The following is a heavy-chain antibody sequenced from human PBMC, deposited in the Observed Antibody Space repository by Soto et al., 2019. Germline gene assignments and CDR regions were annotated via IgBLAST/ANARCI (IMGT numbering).Heavy chain of an antibody. D-gene: IGHD5-12*01. CDR1: GDSVSSNTAS. CDR3: AKGDNLGPKTGYAFDP. J-gene: IGHJ5*02. V-gene: IGHV6-1*01. Sequence: PSQTLSLTCAISGDSVSSNTASWNWVRQSPSRGLEWLGRTYSRSKWYNDYAVSVKSRIIINPDTSKNQFSLQLNSVTPEDTAVYYCAKGDNLGPKTGYAFDPWGQGSLVTV. CDR2: TYSRSKWYN.